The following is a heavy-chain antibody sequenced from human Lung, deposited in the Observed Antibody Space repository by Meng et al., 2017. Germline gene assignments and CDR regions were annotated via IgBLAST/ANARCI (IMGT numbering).Heavy chain of an antibody. Sequence: QVQLQQWGQGLLKPSEPLSLTCVVSGGSLSDYYWSWIRQPPGKGLEWIGEINHSGSTNYNPSLESRATISVDTSQNNLSLKLSSVTAADSAVYYCARGPTTMAHDFDYWGQGTLVTVSS. V-gene: IGHV4-34*01. CDR3: ARGPTTMAHDFDY. D-gene: IGHD4-11*01. CDR2: INHSGST. CDR1: GGSLSDYY. J-gene: IGHJ4*02.